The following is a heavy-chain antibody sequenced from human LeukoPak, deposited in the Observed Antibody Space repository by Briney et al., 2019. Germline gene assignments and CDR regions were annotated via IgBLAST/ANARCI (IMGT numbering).Heavy chain of an antibody. D-gene: IGHD6-19*01. CDR1: GFTFDDYA. V-gene: IGHV3-43*02. Sequence: GGSLRLSCAASGFTFDDYAMHWVRQAPGKGLEWVSLISGDGGSTYYADSVKGRFTISRDNSKNSLYLQMNGLRTEDTALYYCAKDRRAMYSSGWYGTSGFDYWGQGTLVTVSS. J-gene: IGHJ4*02. CDR2: ISGDGGST. CDR3: AKDRRAMYSSGWYGTSGFDY.